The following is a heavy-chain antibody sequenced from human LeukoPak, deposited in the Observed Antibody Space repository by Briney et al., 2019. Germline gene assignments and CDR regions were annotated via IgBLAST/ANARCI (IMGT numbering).Heavy chain of an antibody. CDR1: GGTFSSYA. CDR3: ARVVESELLWFGELFKAPHNWFDP. J-gene: IGHJ5*02. Sequence: SVKVSCKASGGTFSSYATSWVRQAPGQGLEWMGGIIPIFGTANYAQKFQGRVTITADESTSTAYMELSSLRSEDTAVYHCARVVESELLWFGELFKAPHNWFDPWGQGTLVTVSS. D-gene: IGHD3-10*01. CDR2: IIPIFGTA. V-gene: IGHV1-69*13.